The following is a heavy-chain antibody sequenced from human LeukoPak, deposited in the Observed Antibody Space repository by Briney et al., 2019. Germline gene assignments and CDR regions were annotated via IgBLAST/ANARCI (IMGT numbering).Heavy chain of an antibody. D-gene: IGHD4/OR15-4a*01. J-gene: IGHJ4*02. V-gene: IGHV4-59*01. Sequence: SETLSLTCTVSGGSISSYYWSWIRQPPGKGLEWIGYIYYSGSTNYNPSLKSRVTISVDTSKNQFPLKLSSVTAADTAVYYCARDGGADAMRYWGQGTLVTVSS. CDR3: ARDGGADAMRY. CDR2: IYYSGST. CDR1: GGSISSYY.